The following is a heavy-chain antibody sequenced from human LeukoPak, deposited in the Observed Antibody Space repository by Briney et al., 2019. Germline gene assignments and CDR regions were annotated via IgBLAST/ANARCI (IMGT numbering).Heavy chain of an antibody. D-gene: IGHD2-15*01. V-gene: IGHV4-39*07. CDR1: GGSISSSSYY. J-gene: IGHJ5*02. Sequence: KTSETLSLTCTVSGGSISSSSYYWGWIRQPPGKGLEWIGSIYYSGSTYYNPSLKSRVTISVDTSKNQFSLKLSSVTAADTAVYYCARDGTDIVVVVAAVCGHWFDPWGQGTLVTVSS. CDR3: ARDGTDIVVVVAAVCGHWFDP. CDR2: IYYSGST.